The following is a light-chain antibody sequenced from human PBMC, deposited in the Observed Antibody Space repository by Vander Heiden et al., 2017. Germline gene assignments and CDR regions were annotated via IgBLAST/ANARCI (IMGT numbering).Light chain of an antibody. V-gene: IGKV1-8*01. CDR3: QQYYSYPVT. CDR2: GAS. CDR1: QGISSH. Sequence: AIRMTQSPSSFSASTGDRVTMTCRARQGISSHLAWYQQKPGKAPKLLIYGASTLQRGVPSRFSGSGSGTDFTVTISFLQSEDFATYYCQQYYSYPVTFGGGTKVEIK. J-gene: IGKJ4*01.